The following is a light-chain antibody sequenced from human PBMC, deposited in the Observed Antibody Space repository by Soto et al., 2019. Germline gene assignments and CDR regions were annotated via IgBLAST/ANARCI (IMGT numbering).Light chain of an antibody. V-gene: IGKV1-39*01. CDR3: QQDYSTMAT. CDR1: QSISRH. CDR2: AAS. Sequence: IQLTQSPSSLSASVGDRVTITCRASQSISRHLNWYQQKPGRAPDLLIYAASTLQNGVPSRFTVSGSGTEVTLTITGLQIEDVATCYCQQDYSTMATFGQGTRLEIK. J-gene: IGKJ5*01.